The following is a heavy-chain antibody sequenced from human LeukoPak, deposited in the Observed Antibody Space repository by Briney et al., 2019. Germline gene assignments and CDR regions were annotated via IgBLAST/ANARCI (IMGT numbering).Heavy chain of an antibody. J-gene: IGHJ6*03. V-gene: IGHV1-8*01. CDR3: ARGYCSSSSCPDDYYYYYYMDV. D-gene: IGHD2-2*01. CDR2: MNPNSGNT. CDR1: GYTFTSYD. Sequence: ASVKVSCKASGYTFTSYDINWVRQATGQGLEWMGWMNPNSGNTGYAQKFQGRVTMIRNTSISTAYMELSSLRSEDTAVYYCARGYCSSSSCPDDYYYYYYMDVWGKGTTVTVSS.